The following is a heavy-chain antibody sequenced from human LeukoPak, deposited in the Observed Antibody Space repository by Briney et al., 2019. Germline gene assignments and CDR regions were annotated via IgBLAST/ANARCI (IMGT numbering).Heavy chain of an antibody. J-gene: IGHJ4*02. CDR3: ARSSFLTDSSTCYPLAY. V-gene: IGHV5-51*01. D-gene: IGHD6-19*01. CDR2: IHAGDSDT. CDR1: GYPFTNYG. Sequence: GGSLKFPCKASGYPFTNYGIGWARQLPGKGLEWTGVIHAGDSDTRYSPSLQGQVTSSADGSITTAYMQWSSLKASDTAMYYCARSSFLTDSSTCYPLAYWGQGTLVSDSS.